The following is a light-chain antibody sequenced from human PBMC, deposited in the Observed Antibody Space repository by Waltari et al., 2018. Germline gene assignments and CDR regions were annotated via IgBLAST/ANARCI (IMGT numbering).Light chain of an antibody. CDR3: QQYYRSRT. CDR2: WAS. V-gene: IGKV4-1*01. CDR1: QSVLYNDNDKNY. Sequence: DIVMTQSPDSLAVSLGERATINCKSSQSVLYNDNDKNYLAWYQQKPGHPPKLLIYWASTRESGVPDLFSGSGSETDFTLTISSLQAEDVAVYYCQQYYRSRTFGQGTKVEIK. J-gene: IGKJ1*01.